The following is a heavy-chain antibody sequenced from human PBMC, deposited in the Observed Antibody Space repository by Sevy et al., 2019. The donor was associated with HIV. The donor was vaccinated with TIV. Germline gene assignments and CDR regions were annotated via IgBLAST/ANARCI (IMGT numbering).Heavy chain of an antibody. D-gene: IGHD3-16*02. CDR2: ISSSSNYI. CDR1: GFTFSSYS. Sequence: GGCLRRSCAASGFTFSSYSMNWVRQAPGKGLEWVSSISSSSNYIYYADSVKGRFTISRENAKNSLYLQMNSLRAEDTAGYYCARGAGDDYIWGSYRSVSYYWGQGTLVTVSS. CDR3: ARGAGDDYIWGSYRSVSYY. V-gene: IGHV3-21*01. J-gene: IGHJ4*02.